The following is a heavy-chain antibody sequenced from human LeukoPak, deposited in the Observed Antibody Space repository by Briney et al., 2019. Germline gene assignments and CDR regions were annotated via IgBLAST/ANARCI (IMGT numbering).Heavy chain of an antibody. D-gene: IGHD4-17*01. V-gene: IGHV1-18*01. CDR2: ISGYNSNT. CDR1: GYSFTSYG. J-gene: IGHJ4*02. CDR3: ARDYLYGDYVGY. Sequence: GASVKVSCKASGYSFTSYGISWVRQAPGQGLEWMGWISGYNSNTNYAQKVQGRVTMTRDTSTSTAYMELRSLRSDDTAVYYCARDYLYGDYVGYWGQGTLVTVSS.